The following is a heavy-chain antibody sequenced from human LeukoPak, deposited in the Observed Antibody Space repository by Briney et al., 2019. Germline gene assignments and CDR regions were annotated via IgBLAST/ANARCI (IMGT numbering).Heavy chain of an antibody. CDR3: ARHTSTVVGDYFDY. J-gene: IGHJ4*02. CDR1: GGSISSSNYY. Sequence: SETLSLTCTVSGGSISSSNYYWGWIRQPPGKGLEWIGSMYYSGNTDYNPSLKSRVTISVDTSKNQFSLKLSSVTAADTAVYYCARHTSTVVGDYFDYWGQGTLVTVSS. CDR2: MYYSGNT. V-gene: IGHV4-39*01. D-gene: IGHD4-23*01.